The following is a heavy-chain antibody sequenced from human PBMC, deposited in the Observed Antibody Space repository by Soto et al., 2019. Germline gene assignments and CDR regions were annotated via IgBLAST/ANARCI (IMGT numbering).Heavy chain of an antibody. CDR1: GFTLSMYS. CDR3: ARDSSAWPNYFDD. Sequence: PGLSLRLSCEVSGFTLSMYSMTWVRQAPGKGLEWVAKIPQDGSDGHYLDSVKGRFTISRDNAKNTLYLQMNSLRAEDTALYYWARDSSAWPNYFDDWGQGTLVTVAS. CDR2: IPQDGSDG. D-gene: IGHD6-19*01. V-gene: IGHV3-7*03. J-gene: IGHJ4*02.